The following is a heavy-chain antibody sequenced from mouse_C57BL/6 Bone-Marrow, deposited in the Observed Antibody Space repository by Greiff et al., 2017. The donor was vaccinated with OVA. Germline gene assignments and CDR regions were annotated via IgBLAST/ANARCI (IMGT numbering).Heavy chain of an antibody. D-gene: IGHD2-4*01. V-gene: IGHV6-3*01. CDR1: GFTFSNYW. J-gene: IGHJ2*01. CDR2: IRLKSDYYAT. Sequence: EVKLMESGGGLVQPGGSMKLSCVASGFTFSNYWMNWVRQSPEKGLEWVAQIRLKSDYYATHYAESVKGRFTISRDDSKSSVYLQMNNLRAEDTGIYYCTDGLRLDYWGQGTTLTVSS. CDR3: TDGLRLDY.